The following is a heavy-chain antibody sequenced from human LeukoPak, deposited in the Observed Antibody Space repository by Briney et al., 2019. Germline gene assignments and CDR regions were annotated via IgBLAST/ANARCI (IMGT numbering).Heavy chain of an antibody. V-gene: IGHV3-30*18. J-gene: IGHJ4*02. CDR2: ISYDGSNK. D-gene: IGHD6-19*01. CDR3: AKIGGSGWYVVDY. CDR1: GFTFSSYG. Sequence: GGSVRLSCAASGFTFSSYGMHWVRQAPGKGLEWVAVISYDGSNKYYADSVKGRFTISRDNSKNTLYLQMNSLRAEDTAVYYCAKIGGSGWYVVDYWGQGTLVTVSS.